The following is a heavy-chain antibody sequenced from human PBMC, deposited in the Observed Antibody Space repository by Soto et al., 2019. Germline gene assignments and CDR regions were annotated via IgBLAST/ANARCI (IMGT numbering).Heavy chain of an antibody. D-gene: IGHD6-19*01. J-gene: IGHJ4*02. CDR1: GYTFISYY. V-gene: IGHV1-46*01. Sequence: QVQLVQSGAEVKKPGASVKVSCKASGYTFISYYMHWVRQAPGQGLEWMGIINPSGGSTSYAQKFQGRVTMTRDTSTSTVYMELSSLRSEDTAVYYCARDGRRSYSSAWYYFDYWGQGTLVTVSS. CDR2: INPSGGST. CDR3: ARDGRRSYSSAWYYFDY.